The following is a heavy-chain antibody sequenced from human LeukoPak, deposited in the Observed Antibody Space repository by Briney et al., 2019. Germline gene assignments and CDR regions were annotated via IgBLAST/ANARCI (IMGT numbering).Heavy chain of an antibody. J-gene: IGHJ4*02. CDR1: GYTFTGYY. D-gene: IGHD1-26*01. CDR3: ARDGYSGSYPFFDY. Sequence: ASVKVSCKASGYTFTGYYMHWVRQAPGQGLEWMGWINPNGGGTNYAQKFQGRVTMTRDTSISTAYMELSSLRSEDTAVYYCARDGYSGSYPFFDYWGQGTLVTVSS. V-gene: IGHV1-2*02. CDR2: INPNGGGT.